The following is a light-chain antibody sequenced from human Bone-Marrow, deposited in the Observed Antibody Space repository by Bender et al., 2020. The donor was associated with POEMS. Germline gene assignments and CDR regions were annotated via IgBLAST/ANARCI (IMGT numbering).Light chain of an antibody. CDR3: QSADNSGTYVA. CDR1: ALSNQY. CDR2: KDS. Sequence: SYELTQTPSMSVSPGQTARITCSGDALSNQYAYWYQQKPGQAPVLVIYKDSERPLGIPERFSGSSSGTTVTLTISGVQADDEADYYCQSADNSGTYVAFCGGTKLTVL. V-gene: IGLV3-25*02. J-gene: IGLJ2*01.